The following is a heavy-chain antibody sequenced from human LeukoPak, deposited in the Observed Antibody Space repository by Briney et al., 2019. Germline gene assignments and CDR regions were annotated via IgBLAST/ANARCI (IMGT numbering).Heavy chain of an antibody. D-gene: IGHD2-21*02. CDR1: GYTLTELS. J-gene: IGHJ6*02. V-gene: IGHV1-2*04. CDR2: INPNSGGT. CDR3: ARGEVVTAIAPSYYYGMDV. Sequence: ASVKVSCKVSGYTLTELSMHWVRQAPGQGLEWMGWINPNSGGTNYAQKFQGWVTMTRDTSISTAYMELSRLRSDDTAVYYCARGEVVTAIAPSYYYGMDVWGQGTTVTVSS.